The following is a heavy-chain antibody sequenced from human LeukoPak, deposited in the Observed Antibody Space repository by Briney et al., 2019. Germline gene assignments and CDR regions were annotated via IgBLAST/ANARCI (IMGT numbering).Heavy chain of an antibody. CDR1: GYNFPNYW. Sequence: GESLKISCQGSGYNFPNYWLAWVRQIPGKGLEWMGIIYPRDSDTKYSPSLQGQVTISADKSISTAYLQWSSLKASDTAMYYCARHESGSQFDPWGQGTLVTVSS. CDR3: ARHESGSQFDP. V-gene: IGHV5-51*01. CDR2: IYPRDSDT. D-gene: IGHD3-3*01. J-gene: IGHJ5*02.